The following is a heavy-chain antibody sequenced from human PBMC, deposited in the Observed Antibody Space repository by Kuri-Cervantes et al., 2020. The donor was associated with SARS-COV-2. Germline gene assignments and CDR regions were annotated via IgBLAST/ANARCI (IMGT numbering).Heavy chain of an antibody. D-gene: IGHD3-3*01. CDR3: TRSDFWSGYYSDY. V-gene: IGHV3-73*01. CDR2: IRGKANNYAT. J-gene: IGHJ4*02. CDR1: GFLFSASA. Sequence: GESLKISCEVSGFLFSASAIHWVRQASGKGLEWVGRIRGKANNYATAYAASVKGRFSISRNDSKNMAYLQMDSLKTEDTAVYYCTRSDFWSGYYSDYWGQGTLVTVSS.